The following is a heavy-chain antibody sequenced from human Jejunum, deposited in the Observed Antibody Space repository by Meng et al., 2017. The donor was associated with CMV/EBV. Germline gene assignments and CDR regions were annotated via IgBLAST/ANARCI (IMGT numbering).Heavy chain of an antibody. J-gene: IGHJ4*02. Sequence: CTSSGFTFVYFAMNWVRQAPGKGLEWVGFIRSKAFGGTTEFAASVKGRFTISRDDSKSIAYLEMNSLKSEDTAVYYCTRASSGIHWGQGTRVTVSS. CDR2: IRSKAFGGTT. D-gene: IGHD6-6*01. CDR1: GFTFVYFA. V-gene: IGHV3-49*04. CDR3: TRASSGIH.